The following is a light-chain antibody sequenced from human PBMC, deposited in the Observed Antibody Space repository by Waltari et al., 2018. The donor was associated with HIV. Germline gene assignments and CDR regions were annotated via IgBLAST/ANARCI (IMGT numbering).Light chain of an antibody. J-gene: IGLJ3*02. V-gene: IGLV3-25*03. CDR2: KDN. CDR1: ELPKQY. Sequence: SYELTQPPSVSVSPGQTARITCSGDELPKQYAYWYQQKPGQAPILGIYKDNERPSGIPERFSGSSSGKTVTLTISGVQAEDEADYYCQSADNSGTWVFGGGTKLTVL. CDR3: QSADNSGTWV.